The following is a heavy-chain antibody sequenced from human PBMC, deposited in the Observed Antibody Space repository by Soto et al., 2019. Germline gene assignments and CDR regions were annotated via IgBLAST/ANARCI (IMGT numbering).Heavy chain of an antibody. CDR2: ITNDGGGT. V-gene: IGHV3-23*01. Sequence: PGGSLRLSCAASGFTFSNYAMTWVRQAPGEGLEWVAVITNDGGGTLHADSVKGRFTIFRDNSKNTLYLQMNSLRAEDTAVYYCAKDGQKVRGVMGHWGQGTLVTVSS. J-gene: IGHJ4*02. CDR1: GFTFSNYA. CDR3: AKDGQKVRGVMGH. D-gene: IGHD3-10*01.